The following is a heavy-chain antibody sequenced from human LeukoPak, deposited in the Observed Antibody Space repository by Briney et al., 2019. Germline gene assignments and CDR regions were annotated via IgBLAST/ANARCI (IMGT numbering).Heavy chain of an antibody. J-gene: IGHJ6*03. Sequence: SDTLSLTCTVSGGSISSGGYFWSWIRQHPGKGLEWIAHIYHAGSTHDNPSLRGRVAISLDTSANQFSLRLSSVTAADTAVYFCARATHYSASTGGPYMDVWGQGTTVTVYS. D-gene: IGHD3-22*01. CDR2: IYHAGST. CDR1: GGSISSGGYF. V-gene: IGHV4-31*03. CDR3: ARATHYSASTGGPYMDV.